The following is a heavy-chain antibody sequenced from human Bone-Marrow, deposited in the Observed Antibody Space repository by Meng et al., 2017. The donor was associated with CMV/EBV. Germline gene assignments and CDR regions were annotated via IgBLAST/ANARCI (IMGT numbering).Heavy chain of an antibody. Sequence: GESLKISCAASGFTVSSNYMSWVRQAPGKGLEWVSVIYSGGSTYYADSVKGRFTISRDNSKNTLYLQMNSLRAEDTAVYYCAKEDGVDTAMVIAYYYGMDVWGQGTTVTVSS. CDR1: GFTVSSNY. CDR3: AKEDGVDTAMVIAYYYGMDV. CDR2: IYSGGST. V-gene: IGHV3-53*05. D-gene: IGHD5-18*01. J-gene: IGHJ6*02.